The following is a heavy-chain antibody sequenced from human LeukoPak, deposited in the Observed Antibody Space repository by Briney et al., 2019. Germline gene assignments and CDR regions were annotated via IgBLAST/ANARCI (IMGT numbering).Heavy chain of an antibody. CDR2: ISSSSYI. Sequence: GGSLRLSCAASGFTFSSYSMNWVRQAPGKGLEWVSFISSSSYIYYADSVKGRFTISRDNAKSSLYLQMNSLRAEDTAVYYCARDVCSAGSCYPVGNWFDPWGQGTLVTVSS. J-gene: IGHJ5*02. CDR1: GFTFSSYS. D-gene: IGHD2-15*01. CDR3: ARDVCSAGSCYPVGNWFDP. V-gene: IGHV3-21*01.